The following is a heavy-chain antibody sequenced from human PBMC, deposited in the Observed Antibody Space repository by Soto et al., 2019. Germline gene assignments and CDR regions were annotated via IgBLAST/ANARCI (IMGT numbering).Heavy chain of an antibody. D-gene: IGHD6-13*01. CDR1: GGTFSSYA. J-gene: IGHJ6*02. CDR2: IIPIFGTA. CDR3: ARGPSRSSWLIPSYHYYGMDV. V-gene: IGHV1-69*13. Sequence: SVKVSCKASGGTFSSYAISWVRQAPGQGLDWMGGIIPIFGTANYAQKFQGRVTITADESTSTAYMEMSSLRSEDTAVYYCARGPSRSSWLIPSYHYYGMDVWGQGTTVTVSS.